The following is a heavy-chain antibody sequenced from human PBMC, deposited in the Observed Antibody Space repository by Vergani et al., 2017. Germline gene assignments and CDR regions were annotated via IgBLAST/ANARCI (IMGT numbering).Heavy chain of an antibody. V-gene: IGHV3-9*01. CDR2: ISWNSGSI. D-gene: IGHD2-2*01. J-gene: IGHJ4*02. Sequence: EVQLVESGGGLVKPGGSLRLSCAASGFTFDDYAMHWVRQAPGKGLEWVSGISWNSGSIGYADSVKGRFTISRDNAKNTLYLQMTSLRAEDTAVYYGAKDAHIVVVPAAPDYWGQGTLVTVSS. CDR1: GFTFDDYA. CDR3: AKDAHIVVVPAAPDY.